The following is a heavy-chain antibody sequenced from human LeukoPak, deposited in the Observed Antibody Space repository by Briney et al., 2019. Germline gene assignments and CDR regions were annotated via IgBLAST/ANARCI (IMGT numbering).Heavy chain of an antibody. D-gene: IGHD3-22*01. CDR3: AREEYYDSSGYYWYFDL. V-gene: IGHV4-61*02. Sequence: SETLSLTCTVSGGSISSGSYYWSWIRQPAGKGLEWIGRIYTSGSTNYNPSLKSRVTISVDTSKNQFSLKLSSVTAADTAVYYCAREEYYDSSGYYWYFDLWGRGTLVTVSS. J-gene: IGHJ2*01. CDR2: IYTSGST. CDR1: GGSISSGSYY.